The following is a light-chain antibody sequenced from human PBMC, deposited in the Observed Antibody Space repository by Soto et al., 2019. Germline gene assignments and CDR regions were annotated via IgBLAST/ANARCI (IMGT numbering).Light chain of an antibody. CDR1: SSDVGCYKL. CDR2: DVT. CDR3: SSYTTRTTLI. V-gene: IGLV2-14*03. J-gene: IGLJ2*01. Sequence: QSVLTQPASVSGSPGQSITISCTGTSSDVGCYKLVSWYQQHPGKAPKLMIYDVTNRPSRVSNRFSGSKSGNTASLTISVLQAEDEADYYCSSYTTRTTLIFGGGTKLTVL.